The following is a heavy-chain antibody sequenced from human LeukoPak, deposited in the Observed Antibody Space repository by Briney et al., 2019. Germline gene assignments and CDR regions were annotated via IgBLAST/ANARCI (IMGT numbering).Heavy chain of an antibody. V-gene: IGHV4-59*08. Sequence: SETLSLTCTVSGGSIISYYWSWIRQPPGKGLEWIGYIYYSGSTNYNPSLKSRVTISVDTSKNQFSLKLSSVTAADTAVYYCARLTANYYDSSGLFDSWGQGTLVTVSS. CDR1: GGSIISYY. CDR3: ARLTANYYDSSGLFDS. D-gene: IGHD3-22*01. J-gene: IGHJ4*02. CDR2: IYYSGST.